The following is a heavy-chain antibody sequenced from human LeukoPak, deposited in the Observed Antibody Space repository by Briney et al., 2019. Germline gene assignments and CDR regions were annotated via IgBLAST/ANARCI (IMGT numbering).Heavy chain of an antibody. J-gene: IGHJ4*02. V-gene: IGHV3-48*02. CDR3: VREDPSEYGSIDY. Sequence: GGSLRLSCAASGFTFSSYSMNWVRQAPGKGLEWVAYISRSSSSKHYADSVKGRFTISRDNAKNSLYLQMSSVRDEDTAVYYCVREDPSEYGSIDYWGQGTLVTVSS. CDR1: GFTFSSYS. CDR2: ISRSSSSK. D-gene: IGHD3-10*01.